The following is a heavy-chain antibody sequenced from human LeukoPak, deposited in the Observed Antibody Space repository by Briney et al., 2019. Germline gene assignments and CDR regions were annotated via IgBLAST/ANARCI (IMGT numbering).Heavy chain of an antibody. CDR3: ARLDSSGYLY. CDR1: GGSFSGYY. D-gene: IGHD3-22*01. V-gene: IGHV4-34*01. Sequence: SETLSLTCAVYGGSFSGYYLSWIRQPPGKGLEWIGEINHSGSTNYNPSLKSRVTISVDTSKNQFSLKLSSVTAADTAVYYCARLDSSGYLYWGQGTLVTVSS. CDR2: INHSGST. J-gene: IGHJ4*02.